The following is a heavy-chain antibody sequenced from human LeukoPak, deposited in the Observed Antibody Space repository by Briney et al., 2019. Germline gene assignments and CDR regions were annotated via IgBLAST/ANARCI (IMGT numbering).Heavy chain of an antibody. CDR2: INHSGST. V-gene: IGHV4-34*01. CDR1: GGSFSGYY. Sequence: SETLSLTCADYGGSFSGYYWSWIRQPPGKGLEWIGEINHSGSTNYNPSLKSRVTISVDTSKNQFSLKLSSVTAADTAVYYCARGGLAGYMDVWGKGTTVTVSS. CDR3: ARGGLAGYMDV. J-gene: IGHJ6*03. D-gene: IGHD3/OR15-3a*01.